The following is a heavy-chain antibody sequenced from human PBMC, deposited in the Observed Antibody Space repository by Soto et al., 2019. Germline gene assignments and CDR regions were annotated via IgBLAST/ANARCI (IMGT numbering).Heavy chain of an antibody. Sequence: GASVKVSCKASGYTFTSDDINWVRQATGQGLEWMGWMSPNSGNTGFAQKFQGRIKMTRNTSRSTAYMELSNLRSDETAVYYCGKESGGTHYWVDPWGQGTLVSVSS. CDR1: GYTFTSDD. CDR2: MSPNSGNT. D-gene: IGHD3-16*01. V-gene: IGHV1-8*01. CDR3: GKESGGTHYWVDP. J-gene: IGHJ5*02.